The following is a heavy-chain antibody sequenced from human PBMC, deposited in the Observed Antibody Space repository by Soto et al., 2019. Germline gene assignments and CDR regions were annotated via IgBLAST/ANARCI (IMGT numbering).Heavy chain of an antibody. CDR1: GVSLTSGNW. D-gene: IGHD3-10*01. CDR2: IFHDGTA. J-gene: IGHJ4*02. V-gene: IGHV4-4*02. CDR3: ARLVYDTRLNYMYFDF. Sequence: SETLSLTCAVSGVSLTSGNWWTWVRQSPQRGLEYIGEIFHDGTANYYPSFERRVAMSVDTSRNQFSLKLTSVTAADAAVYFCARLVYDTRLNYMYFDFWGPGTLVTVSS.